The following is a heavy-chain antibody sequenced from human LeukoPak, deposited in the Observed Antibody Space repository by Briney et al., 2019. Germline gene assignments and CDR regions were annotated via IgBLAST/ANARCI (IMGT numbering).Heavy chain of an antibody. CDR1: GYTFTSYD. Sequence: ASVKVSCKASGYTFTSYDINWVRQAPGQGLEWMGWMNPNSGNTGYAQKFQGRVTITRNTSISTAYMELSSLRSDDTAVYYCARFLLAARRGNWFDPWGQGTLVTVSS. CDR3: ARFLLAARRGNWFDP. J-gene: IGHJ5*02. V-gene: IGHV1-8*03. D-gene: IGHD6-6*01. CDR2: MNPNSGNT.